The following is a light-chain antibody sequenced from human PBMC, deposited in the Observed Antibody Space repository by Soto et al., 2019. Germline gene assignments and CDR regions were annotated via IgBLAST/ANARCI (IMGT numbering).Light chain of an antibody. CDR1: QSVSSSY. J-gene: IGKJ1*01. Sequence: EIVLTQSPGTLSLSPVERATLSCMASQSVSSSYLAWYQQKPGQAPRLLLYGASSRATGIPDRFSGSGSGTDFTLSISRLEPEDFAVYYCQQYSSLWTFGQGTKVDIK. V-gene: IGKV3-20*01. CDR3: QQYSSLWT. CDR2: GAS.